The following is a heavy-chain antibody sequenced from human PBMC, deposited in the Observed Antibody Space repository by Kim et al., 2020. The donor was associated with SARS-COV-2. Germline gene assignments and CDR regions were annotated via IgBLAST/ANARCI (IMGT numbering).Heavy chain of an antibody. CDR2: IWNDGSKK. CDR3: TRDGGASLDS. J-gene: IGHJ4*02. Sequence: GGSLRLSCAASGFRITTYGVHWVRQAPGKGLAWVAVIWNDGSKKFYADSVRGRFTISRDTSKNTVYLQMNSLRVEDTAVYYCTRDGGASLDSWGQGTLVTVSS. D-gene: IGHD3-16*01. CDR1: GFRITTYG. V-gene: IGHV3-33*08.